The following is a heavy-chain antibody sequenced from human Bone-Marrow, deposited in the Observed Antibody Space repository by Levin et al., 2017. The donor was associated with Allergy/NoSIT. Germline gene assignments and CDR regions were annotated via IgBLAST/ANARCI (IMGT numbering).Heavy chain of an antibody. CDR3: TRVIAFTAVDC. CDR1: GFTFGDYA. D-gene: IGHD5-18*01. CDR2: IRTKGYGGTT. V-gene: IGHV3-49*05. J-gene: IGHJ4*02. Sequence: KAGGSLRLSCAASGFTFGDYAMSWFRQAPGKGLEWVGFIRTKGYGGTTDYAASVKGRFTISRDDSKSIAYLQMNSLKTEDTAMYYCTRVIAFTAVDCWGQGTRVTVSS.